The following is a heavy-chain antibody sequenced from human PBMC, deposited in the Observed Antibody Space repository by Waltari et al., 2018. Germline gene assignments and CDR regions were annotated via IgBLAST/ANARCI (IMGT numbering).Heavy chain of an antibody. CDR3: AKGSPSSSWYYLQDFDY. CDR2: ISWNSGSI. D-gene: IGHD6-13*01. J-gene: IGHJ4*02. Sequence: EVQLVESGGGLVQPGRSLRLSCAASGFTFDDYAMHWVRQAPGTGLEWVSGISWNSGSIGYADSVKGRFTISRDNAKNSLYLQMNSLRAEDTALYYCAKGSPSSSWYYLQDFDYWGQGTLVTVSS. V-gene: IGHV3-9*01. CDR1: GFTFDDYA.